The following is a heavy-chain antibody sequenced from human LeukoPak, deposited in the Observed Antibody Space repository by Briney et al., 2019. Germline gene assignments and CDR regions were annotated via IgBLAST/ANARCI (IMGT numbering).Heavy chain of an antibody. CDR2: TYYRSKWYN. V-gene: IGHV6-1*01. D-gene: IGHD6-13*01. CDR3: ARGWSIAAAGMRYCYYGMDV. CDR1: GDSVSSNSAA. Sequence: SQTLSLTCAISGDSVSSNSAAWNWIRQSPSRGLEWLGRTYYRSKWYNDYAVSVKSRITINPDTSKNQFSLQLNSVTPEDTAVYYCARGWSIAAAGMRYCYYGMDVWGKGTTVTVSS. J-gene: IGHJ6*04.